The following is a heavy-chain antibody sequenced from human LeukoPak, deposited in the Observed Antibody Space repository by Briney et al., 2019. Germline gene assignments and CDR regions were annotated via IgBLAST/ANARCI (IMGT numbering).Heavy chain of an antibody. J-gene: IGHJ4*02. Sequence: SGGSLRLSCAASGFTFSSYAMHWVRQAPGKGLEYVPAISSNGGSTYYANSVKGRFTISRDNSKNTLYLQMGSLRAEDMAVYYCARDLPFDYWGQGTLVTVSS. CDR2: ISSNGGST. CDR3: ARDLPFDY. V-gene: IGHV3-64*01. CDR1: GFTFSSYA.